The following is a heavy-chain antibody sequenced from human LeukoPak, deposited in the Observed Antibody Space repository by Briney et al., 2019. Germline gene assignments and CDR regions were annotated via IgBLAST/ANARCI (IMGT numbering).Heavy chain of an antibody. J-gene: IGHJ4*02. CDR3: ARDVAYSAFDY. V-gene: IGHV3-23*01. CDR1: GFTFTTYG. D-gene: IGHD2-21*01. CDR2: IGGSGTRT. Sequence: GGTLRLSCSASGFTFTTYGMNWVRQAPGKGLEWVSGIGGSGTRTYYADSVKGRFTISRDNSKNTLYLQMNSLRAEDTGVFYCARDVAYSAFDYWGQGTLVTVSS.